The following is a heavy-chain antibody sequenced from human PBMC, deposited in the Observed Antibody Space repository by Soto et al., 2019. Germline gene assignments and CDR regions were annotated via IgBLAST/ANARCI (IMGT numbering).Heavy chain of an antibody. CDR2: ISYDGSNK. D-gene: IGHD3-16*01. CDR3: AKGGGHFDY. J-gene: IGHJ4*02. Sequence: QVQLVESGGGVVQPGRSLRLSCAASGFTFSSYGMHWVRQAPGKGLEWVAVISYDGSNKYYADSVKGRFTISRDNSKNTLYLQMNSLRAEDTAVYYCAKGGGHFDYWGQGTLVTVSS. CDR1: GFTFSSYG. V-gene: IGHV3-30*18.